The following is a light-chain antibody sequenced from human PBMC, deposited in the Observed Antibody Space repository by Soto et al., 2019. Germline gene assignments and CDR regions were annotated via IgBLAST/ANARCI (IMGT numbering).Light chain of an antibody. CDR1: SSNIGSYT. CDR3: AAWDDRLDVDV. J-gene: IGLJ1*01. Sequence: QSVLIQPPSASGTPGQRVTVSCSGGSSNIGSYTVTWYQQLPGTAPKLLIYSTSQRSSGVPGRFSGSKSGASASLSISGLQSEDEADYYCAAWDDRLDVDVFGTGTKVTVL. V-gene: IGLV1-44*01. CDR2: STS.